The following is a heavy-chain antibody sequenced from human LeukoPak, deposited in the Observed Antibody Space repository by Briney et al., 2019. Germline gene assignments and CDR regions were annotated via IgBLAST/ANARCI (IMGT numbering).Heavy chain of an antibody. J-gene: IGHJ5*02. CDR2: IYYSGST. V-gene: IGHV4-39*02. CDR3: ARDSSGSIAP. D-gene: IGHD3-22*01. Sequence: SETLSLTCTVSGGSISSGSYYWGWIRQPPGKGLEWIGSIYYSGSTYYNPSLKSRVTISVDTSKNQFSLKLSSVTAADTAVYYCARDSSGSIAPWGQGTLVTVSS. CDR1: GGSISSGSYY.